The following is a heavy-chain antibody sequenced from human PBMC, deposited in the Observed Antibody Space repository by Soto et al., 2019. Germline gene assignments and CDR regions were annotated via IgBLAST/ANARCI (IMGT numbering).Heavy chain of an antibody. CDR1: GYIFRNYG. V-gene: IGHV1-18*01. CDR2: IYPKEGRA. CDR3: ARDIDYDIDY. D-gene: IGHD4-17*01. J-gene: IGHJ4*02. Sequence: QVQLVQSEADVQRPGASVKVSCKTSGYIFRNYGISWVRQAPGQGLEWMGWIYPKEGRANFAQNFQGRVTLTTDTPTSTAYIELRILRFDDSAVYFCARDIDYDIDYWGQGTLVTVSS.